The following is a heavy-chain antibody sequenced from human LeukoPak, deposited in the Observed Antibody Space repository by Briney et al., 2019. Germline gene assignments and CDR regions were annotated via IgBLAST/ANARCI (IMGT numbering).Heavy chain of an antibody. J-gene: IGHJ6*04. V-gene: IGHV1-69*13. CDR1: GGTFSSYA. Sequence: ASVKVSCKASGGTFSSYAISWVRQAPGQGLEWMGGIIPIFGTANYAQKFQGRVTITADESTSTAYMELSRLRSEDTAVYYCARNGMTDSPYYYYGMDVWGKGTTVTVSS. D-gene: IGHD1-26*01. CDR2: IIPIFGTA. CDR3: ARNGMTDSPYYYYGMDV.